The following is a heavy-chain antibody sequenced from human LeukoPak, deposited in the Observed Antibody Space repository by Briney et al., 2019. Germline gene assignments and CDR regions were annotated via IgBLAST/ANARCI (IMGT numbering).Heavy chain of an antibody. CDR1: GFTLSDHY. Sequence: GGPLRLSCAASGFTLSDHYMDWVRQAPGEGLEWVGRTRNKANRYTTEYAASVKGRFTISRDDSKNSLYLQINSLKTEDTAVYYCTRGGRYLPLDIWGQGTMVTVSS. CDR3: TRGGRYLPLDI. CDR2: TRNKANRYTT. J-gene: IGHJ3*02. D-gene: IGHD3-10*01. V-gene: IGHV3-72*01.